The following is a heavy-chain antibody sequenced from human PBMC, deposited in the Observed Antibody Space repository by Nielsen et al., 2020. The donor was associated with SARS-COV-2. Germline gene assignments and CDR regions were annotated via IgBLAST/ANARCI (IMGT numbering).Heavy chain of an antibody. CDR2: INAGNGDT. CDR3: AREERVGYYYDSLRAFDI. CDR1: GYTFISYA. V-gene: IGHV1-3*01. Sequence: ASVKVSCKASGYTFISYAMHWVRQAPGQRLEWMGWINAGNGDTEYSQKFQGRVTITRDTSANTVYMELSSLRSEDTAVYYCAREERVGYYYDSLRAFDIWGQGTMVTVSS. J-gene: IGHJ3*02. D-gene: IGHD3-22*01.